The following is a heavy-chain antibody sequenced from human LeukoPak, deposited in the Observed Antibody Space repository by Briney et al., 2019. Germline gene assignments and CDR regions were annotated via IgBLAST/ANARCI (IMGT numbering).Heavy chain of an antibody. Sequence: SETLSLTCTVSGGSISSSSYYWGWIRQPPGKGLEWIGSIYYSGSTYYNPSLKSRVTISVDTSKNQFSLKLSSVTAADTAVYYCARQSPYYDILTGYGALGAFDIWGQGTMVTVSS. CDR1: GGSISSSSYY. J-gene: IGHJ3*02. CDR3: ARQSPYYDILTGYGALGAFDI. D-gene: IGHD3-9*01. V-gene: IGHV4-39*01. CDR2: IYYSGST.